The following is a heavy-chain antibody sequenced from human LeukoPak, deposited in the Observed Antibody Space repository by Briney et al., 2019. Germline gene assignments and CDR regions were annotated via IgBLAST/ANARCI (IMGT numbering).Heavy chain of an antibody. CDR3: AKPMAGVVVVINYFDY. J-gene: IGHJ4*02. V-gene: IGHV3-11*01. Sequence: PGGSLRLSCAASGFTFSDYYMSWIRQAPGKGLEWVSYISSSGSTIYYADSVKGRFTISRDNAKNSLYLQMNSLRAEDTAVYYCAKPMAGVVVVINYFDYWGQGTLVTVSS. CDR2: ISSSGSTI. D-gene: IGHD3-22*01. CDR1: GFTFSDYY.